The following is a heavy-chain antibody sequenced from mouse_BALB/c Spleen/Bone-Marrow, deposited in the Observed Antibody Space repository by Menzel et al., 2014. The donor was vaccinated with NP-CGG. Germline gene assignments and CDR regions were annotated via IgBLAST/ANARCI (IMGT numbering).Heavy chain of an antibody. Sequence: QVQLQQSGAELVKPGASVKLSCKASGYTFXCYYMYWVKQRPGQGLEWIGGINPSNGGTNFNEKFKSKATLTVDKSSSTAYMQLSSLTSEDSAVYYCTRGLRAWFAYWGQGTLVTVSA. CDR2: INPSNGGT. CDR1: GYTFXCYY. D-gene: IGHD3-1*01. V-gene: IGHV1S81*02. CDR3: TRGLRAWFAY. J-gene: IGHJ3*01.